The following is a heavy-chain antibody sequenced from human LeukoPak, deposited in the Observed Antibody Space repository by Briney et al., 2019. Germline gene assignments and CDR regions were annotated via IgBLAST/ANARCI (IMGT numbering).Heavy chain of an antibody. CDR1: GFTFSSYS. V-gene: IGHV3-21*01. CDR2: ISSSGSYI. Sequence: GGSLRLSCAASGFTFSSYSMNWVRQAPGKGLEWVSSISSSGSYIYYADSVKGRFTISRDSAKNSLYLQMSSLRAEDTAVYYCARGWGYCSSTSCYALDYWGQGTLVTVSS. J-gene: IGHJ4*02. D-gene: IGHD2-2*01. CDR3: ARGWGYCSSTSCYALDY.